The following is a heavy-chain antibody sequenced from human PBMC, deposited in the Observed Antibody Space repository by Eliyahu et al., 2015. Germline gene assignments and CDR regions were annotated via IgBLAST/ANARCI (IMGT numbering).Heavy chain of an antibody. CDR1: GDSISSDXYY. CDR3: ASSHYEYWSGYSS. CDR2: IYFSGTT. V-gene: IGHV4-39*01. D-gene: IGHD3-3*01. J-gene: IGHJ5*02. Sequence: QVQLQESGPGAVKPSXTLSLTCTVSGDSISSDXYYWGWIRQPPGKGLEWIGSIYFSGTTYYHPSLKSRVTISVDTSKNQFSLHLRSVTAADTAVYYCASSHYEYWSGYSSWGQGTLVTVSS.